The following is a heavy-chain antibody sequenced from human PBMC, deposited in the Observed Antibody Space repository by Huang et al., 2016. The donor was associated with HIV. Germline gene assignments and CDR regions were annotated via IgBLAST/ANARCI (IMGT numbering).Heavy chain of an antibody. V-gene: IGHV3-30-3*01. CDR1: GFPFNNHA. D-gene: IGHD5-18*01. CDR3: ARAKDTWDAYDI. J-gene: IGHJ3*02. Sequence: QVPLVESGGGVVQPGRSLGLSCAASGFPFNNHAMHWVRQAPGKGLYLVAFISNDGINNYYADSVKGRFTISRDSSKSTLFLHMTSLRTEDTAVYYCARAKDTWDAYDIWGQGTMVIVSS. CDR2: ISNDGINN.